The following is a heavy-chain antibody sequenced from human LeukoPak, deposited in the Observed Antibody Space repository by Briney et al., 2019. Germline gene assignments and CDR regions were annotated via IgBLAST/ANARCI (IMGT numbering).Heavy chain of an antibody. D-gene: IGHD5-18*01. V-gene: IGHV4-39*07. CDR2: MFYSGGT. CDR3: VRIQLWPYYFDH. Sequence: PSETLSLTCNVSGDSISRNIYYWGWLRQPPGKGLEWIGSMFYSGGTYHNPSLKSRAAMSLDASKNEFSLNLSSVTAADTAIYFCVRIQLWPYYFDHWGQGTLVTVSS. J-gene: IGHJ4*02. CDR1: GDSISRNIYY.